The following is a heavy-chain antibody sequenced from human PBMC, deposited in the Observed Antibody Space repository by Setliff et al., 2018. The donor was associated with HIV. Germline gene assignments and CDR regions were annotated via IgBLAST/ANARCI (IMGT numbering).Heavy chain of an antibody. CDR3: ARAPGYSYSFYFDS. J-gene: IGHJ4*02. V-gene: IGHV4-31*03. D-gene: IGHD5-18*01. CDR2: IYYTGST. CDR1: GGSISSGDYY. Sequence: PSETLSLTCTVSGGSISSGDYYWSWIRQHPRKGLEWIGYIYYTGSTYYNPSLKSRVTISVDTSKNQFSLKLSSVTAADTAVYYCARAPGYSYSFYFDSWGQGTLVTVSS.